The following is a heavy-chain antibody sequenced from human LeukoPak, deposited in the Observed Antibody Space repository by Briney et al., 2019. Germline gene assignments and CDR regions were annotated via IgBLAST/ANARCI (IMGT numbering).Heavy chain of an antibody. CDR2: ISSSDNTI. Sequence: GGSLRLSCAASGFTFSDYYMSWIRQAPGKGLEWVSYISSSDNTIYYADSVKGRFTISRDNAKNSLYLQTNSLRAEDTAVYYCARDRDSSGYSSDAFDIWGQGTMVTVSS. D-gene: IGHD3-22*01. V-gene: IGHV3-11*01. CDR3: ARDRDSSGYSSDAFDI. CDR1: GFTFSDYY. J-gene: IGHJ3*02.